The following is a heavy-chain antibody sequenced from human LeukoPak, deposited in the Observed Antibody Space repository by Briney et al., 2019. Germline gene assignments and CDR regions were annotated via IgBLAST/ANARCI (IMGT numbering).Heavy chain of an antibody. CDR2: ISAYNGNT. CDR3: ARFYCRGYTCYFRYGMDV. V-gene: IGHV1-18*01. CDR1: GYTFTSHG. D-gene: IGHD2-15*01. J-gene: IGHJ6*02. Sequence: EASVKVSCKASGYTFTSHGINWVRQAPGQGLEWMGRISAYNGNTNYAQKLQGRVTMTTDTSTSTAYMELRSLRSDDTAVYYCARFYCRGYTCYFRYGMDVWGQGTTVTVPS.